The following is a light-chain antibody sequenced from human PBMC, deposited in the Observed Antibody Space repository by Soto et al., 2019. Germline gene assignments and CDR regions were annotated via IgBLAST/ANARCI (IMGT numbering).Light chain of an antibody. CDR3: QQYDISPIT. Sequence: ESVLTQSPGTLSLSPGERATLSCRASQSLSRSYLAWYQQKPGQAPRVLLYGASSRATGIPDRFSGSGSATAFTLTISRLEPEDFAVYYCQQYDISPITFGQGTRLDMK. CDR2: GAS. CDR1: QSLSRSY. J-gene: IGKJ5*01. V-gene: IGKV3-20*01.